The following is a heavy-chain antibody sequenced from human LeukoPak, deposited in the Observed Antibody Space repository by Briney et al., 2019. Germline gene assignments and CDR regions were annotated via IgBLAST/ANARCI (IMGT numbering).Heavy chain of an antibody. J-gene: IGHJ4*02. Sequence: PSGTLSLTCVVSGVSISSSNWWSWVSQPPGKGLEWVGEISHSGSTNYNPSLKSRVTISVDTSKNQFFLKLSSVTAADTAVYYCARDQTVTTEVGFDYWGQGTLVTVS. CDR2: ISHSGST. V-gene: IGHV4-4*02. D-gene: IGHD4-17*01. CDR1: GVSISSSNW. CDR3: ARDQTVTTEVGFDY.